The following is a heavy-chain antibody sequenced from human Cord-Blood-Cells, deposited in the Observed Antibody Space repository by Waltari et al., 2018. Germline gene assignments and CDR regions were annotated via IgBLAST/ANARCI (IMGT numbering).Heavy chain of an antibody. CDR3: AREDIVVVPAAKPNYYYYYMDV. J-gene: IGHJ6*03. CDR1: GGTFSRYA. Sequence: QVQLVQSGAEVKKPGSSVKVSCKASGGTFSRYAISWVRQAPGQGLEWMGRIIPILGIANYAQKFQGRVTITADKSTSTAYMELSSLRSEDTAVYYCAREDIVVVPAAKPNYYYYYMDVWGKGTTVTVSS. V-gene: IGHV1-69*09. D-gene: IGHD2-2*01. CDR2: IIPILGIA.